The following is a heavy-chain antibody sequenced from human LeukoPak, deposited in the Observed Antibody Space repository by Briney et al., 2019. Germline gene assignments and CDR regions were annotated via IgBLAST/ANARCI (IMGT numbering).Heavy chain of an antibody. CDR3: ATTYYDYVWGSYRNEHFDY. Sequence: ASVKVSCKASGYTFTGYNMHWVRQAPGQGLQWMGWINPNSGDTKYAQEFQGRVTMTRDTSISTAYMELSRLRSDDTAVYYCATTYYDYVWGSYRNEHFDYWGQGTLVTVSS. CDR2: INPNSGDT. CDR1: GYTFTGYN. J-gene: IGHJ4*02. V-gene: IGHV1-2*02. D-gene: IGHD3-16*02.